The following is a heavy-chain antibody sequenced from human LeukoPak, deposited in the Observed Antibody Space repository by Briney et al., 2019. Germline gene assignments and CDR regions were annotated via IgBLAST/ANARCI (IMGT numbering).Heavy chain of an antibody. J-gene: IGHJ4*02. CDR1: GFTFSSYS. CDR2: ISSSSSTI. CDR3: ARVEPPIVGAWVFDY. V-gene: IGHV3-48*01. Sequence: GGSLRLSCAASGFTFSSYSMNWVRQAPGKGLEWVSYISSSSSTIYYADSVKGRFTISRDNAKNSLYLQMNRLRAEDTAVYYCARVEPPIVGAWVFDYWGQGTLVTVSS. D-gene: IGHD1-26*01.